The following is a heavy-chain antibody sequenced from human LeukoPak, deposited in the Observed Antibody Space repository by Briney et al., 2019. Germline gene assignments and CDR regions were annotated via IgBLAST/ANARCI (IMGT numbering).Heavy chain of an antibody. Sequence: SETLSLTCAVYGGSFRGYYWSWIRQPPGKGLEWIGEINHSGRANYNPSLKSRVTISLETSNNQFSLKLSSVTAADTAVYYCARAPHFFDTSGTRYYFDYWGQGALVTVSS. CDR1: GGSFRGYY. CDR3: ARAPHFFDTSGTRYYFDY. CDR2: INHSGRA. D-gene: IGHD3-22*01. J-gene: IGHJ4*02. V-gene: IGHV4-34*01.